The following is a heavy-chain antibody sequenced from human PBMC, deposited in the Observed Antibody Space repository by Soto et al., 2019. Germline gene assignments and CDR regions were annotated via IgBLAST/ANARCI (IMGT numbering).Heavy chain of an antibody. Sequence: GESLKISCAASGFTVSSNYMRWVRQAPGKGLEWVSVIYSGGSTYYADSVKGRFTISRDNSKNTLYLQMNSLRAEDTAVYYCASCYDRCGVRYGMDVWGQGTTVTVSS. CDR3: ASCYDRCGVRYGMDV. CDR1: GFTVSSNY. CDR2: IYSGGST. J-gene: IGHJ6*02. V-gene: IGHV3-53*01. D-gene: IGHD3-22*01.